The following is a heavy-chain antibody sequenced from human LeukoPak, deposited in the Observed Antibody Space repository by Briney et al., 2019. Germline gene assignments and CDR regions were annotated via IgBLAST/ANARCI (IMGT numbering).Heavy chain of an antibody. Sequence: SETLFLTCTVSGYSISSGYYWGWIRQPPGKGLEWIGSIHYSARIYYNPSLKSRVTISVDTSKNQFSLKLSSVTAADTAVYYCARDGGRLGATFNWGQGTLVTVSS. J-gene: IGHJ4*02. CDR3: ARDGGRLGATFN. CDR2: IHYSARI. D-gene: IGHD1-26*01. CDR1: GYSISSGYY. V-gene: IGHV4-38-2*02.